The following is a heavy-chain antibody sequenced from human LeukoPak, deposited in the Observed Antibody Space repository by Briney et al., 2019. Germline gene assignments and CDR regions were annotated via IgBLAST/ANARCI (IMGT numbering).Heavy chain of an antibody. V-gene: IGHV4-38-2*01. D-gene: IGHD3-3*01. CDR1: GYSISSASY. CDR3: ARPISSQGYFGVVID. CDR2: IYHSGSP. J-gene: IGHJ4*02. Sequence: SETLSLPCAVSGYSISSASYWGWIRQPPGKGLEWIGNIYHSGSPYYNPSLKSRVTISVDTSKNQFSLKLSSVTAADTAVYYCARPISSQGYFGVVIDWGQGTLVTVSS.